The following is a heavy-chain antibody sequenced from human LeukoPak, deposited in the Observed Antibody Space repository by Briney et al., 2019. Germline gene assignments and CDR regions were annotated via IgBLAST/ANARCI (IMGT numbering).Heavy chain of an antibody. Sequence: ASVKVSCKASGYTFTGHYMHWVRQAPGQGLEWMGWINPNSGGTNYAQKFQGRVTMTRDTSISTAYMELSRLRSDDTAVYYCAREGIAAALISRAFDIWGQGTMVTVSS. CDR1: GYTFTGHY. J-gene: IGHJ3*02. D-gene: IGHD6-13*01. CDR2: INPNSGGT. CDR3: AREGIAAALISRAFDI. V-gene: IGHV1-2*02.